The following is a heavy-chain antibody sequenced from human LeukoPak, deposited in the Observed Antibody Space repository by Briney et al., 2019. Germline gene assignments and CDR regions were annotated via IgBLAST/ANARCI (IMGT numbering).Heavy chain of an antibody. J-gene: IGHJ1*01. D-gene: IGHD3-22*01. Sequence: TGGSLRLSCAASGFTFSSYWMSWVRQAPGKGLEWVANIKQDGSEKYYVDSVKGRFTISRDNAKNSLYLQMNSLRAEDTAVYYCARDAGTNYYDSSGYHGYFQHWGQGTLVTVSS. CDR1: GFTFSSYW. CDR2: IKQDGSEK. CDR3: ARDAGTNYYDSSGYHGYFQH. V-gene: IGHV3-7*01.